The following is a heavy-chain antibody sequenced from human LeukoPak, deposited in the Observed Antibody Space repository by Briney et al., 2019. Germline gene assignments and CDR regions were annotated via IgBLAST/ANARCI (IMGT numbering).Heavy chain of an antibody. J-gene: IGHJ4*02. D-gene: IGHD6-13*01. CDR3: ARDLMVRLTKSGSSWYAPAPDDY. Sequence: ASVKVSCKASGYTFTSYAMNWVRQAPGQGLEWMGWINTNTGNPTYAQGFTGRFVFSLDTSVSTAYLQISSLKAEDTAVYYCARDLMVRLTKSGSSWYAPAPDDYWGQGTPVTVSS. V-gene: IGHV7-4-1*02. CDR1: GYTFTSYA. CDR2: INTNTGNP.